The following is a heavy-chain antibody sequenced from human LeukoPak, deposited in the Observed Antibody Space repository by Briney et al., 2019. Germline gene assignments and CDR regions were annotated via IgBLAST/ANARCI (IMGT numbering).Heavy chain of an antibody. CDR1: GVSISIFY. J-gene: IGHJ5*02. Sequence: PSETLSLTCTVSGVSISIFYWTWIRQPPGKGLEWIGYSSNIEVTYYNPSLKSRVTISLDTSKNQFSLRLNSVTAADTAVYYCARVKGSNWLDPWGQGTLVTVSS. CDR2: SSNIEVT. CDR3: ARVKGSNWLDP. D-gene: IGHD6-6*01. V-gene: IGHV4-59*01.